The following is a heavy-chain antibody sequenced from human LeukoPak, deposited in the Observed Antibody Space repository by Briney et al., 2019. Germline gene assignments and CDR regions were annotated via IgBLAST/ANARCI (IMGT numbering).Heavy chain of an antibody. CDR1: GYSFTNYG. J-gene: IGHJ6*02. Sequence: DSVTVSCQASGYSFTNYGISWVRQAHGDWLEWKGWTSGYKANTNHAQKLQGRLTKTTDTSTATTYMELGSLRSDDTAVYYCARLYQLPNFYYYGMDVWGQGTTVTVSS. D-gene: IGHD2-2*01. V-gene: IGHV1-18*01. CDR2: TSGYKANT. CDR3: ARLYQLPNFYYYGMDV.